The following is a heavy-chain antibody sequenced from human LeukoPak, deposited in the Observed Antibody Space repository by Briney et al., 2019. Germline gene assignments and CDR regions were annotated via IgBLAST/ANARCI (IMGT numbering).Heavy chain of an antibody. CDR2: ISWNSGSI. D-gene: IGHD6-25*01. Sequence: GRSLRLSCAASGLTFDDYAMHWVRQAPGKGLEWVSGISWNSGSIGYADSVKGRFTISRDNAKNSLYLQMNSLRAEDTALYYCAKSSGAIAAYYFDYWGQGTLVTVSS. CDR3: AKSSGAIAAYYFDY. V-gene: IGHV3-9*01. J-gene: IGHJ4*02. CDR1: GLTFDDYA.